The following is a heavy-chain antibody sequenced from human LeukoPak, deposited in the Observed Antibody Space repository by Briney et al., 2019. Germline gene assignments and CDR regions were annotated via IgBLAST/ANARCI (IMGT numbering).Heavy chain of an antibody. Sequence: GASVKVSCKASGYTFTGYYMHWVRQAPGQGLEWMGWINPNSGGTNYAQKFQGRVTTTRDTSISTAYMELSRLRSDDTAVYYCARAAAGTGGYFDYWGQGTLVTVSS. CDR2: INPNSGGT. V-gene: IGHV1-2*02. CDR1: GYTFTGYY. J-gene: IGHJ4*02. D-gene: IGHD6-13*01. CDR3: ARAAAGTGGYFDY.